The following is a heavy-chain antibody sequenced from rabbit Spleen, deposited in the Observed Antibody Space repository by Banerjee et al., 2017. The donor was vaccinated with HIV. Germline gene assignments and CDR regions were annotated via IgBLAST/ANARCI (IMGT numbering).Heavy chain of an antibody. V-gene: IGHV1S45*01. J-gene: IGHJ4*01. CDR3: ARDLVAVIGWNFNL. CDR2: IAGSSSGFT. D-gene: IGHD1-1*01. CDR1: GLSLSDKDV. Sequence: QEQLVESGGGLVKPEGSLTLTCKGSGLSLSDKDVMCWVRQAPGKGLEWIACIAGSSSGFTYSATWAKGRFTMSRTSSTTVTLQMTSLTAADMATYFCARDLVAVIGWNFNLWGPGTLVTVS.